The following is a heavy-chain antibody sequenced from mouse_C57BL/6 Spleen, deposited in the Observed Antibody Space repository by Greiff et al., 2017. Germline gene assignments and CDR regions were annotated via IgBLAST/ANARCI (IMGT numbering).Heavy chain of an antibody. Sequence: VQLKESGPGLVKPSQSLSLTCSVTGYSITSGYYWNWIRQFPGNKLEWMGYISYDGSNNYNPSLKNRISITRDTSKHQFFLKLNSVTTEDTATYYCARDPNWDEAYWGQGTLVTVSA. CDR1: GYSITSGYY. J-gene: IGHJ3*01. CDR3: ARDPNWDEAY. D-gene: IGHD4-1*01. V-gene: IGHV3-6*01. CDR2: ISYDGSN.